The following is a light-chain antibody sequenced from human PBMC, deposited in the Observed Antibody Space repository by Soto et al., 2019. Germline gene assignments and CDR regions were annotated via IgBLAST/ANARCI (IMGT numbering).Light chain of an antibody. Sequence: DIQMTQSPSSLSASAGDSVTITCRASQGISNSLAWYQQAPGKVPKLLIYGASTLQSGVPSRFSGSGSGTDFTLTISSLQPEDVATYYCQQYNSDPFTFGPGTKVDIK. J-gene: IGKJ3*01. CDR3: QQYNSDPFT. V-gene: IGKV1-27*01. CDR2: GAS. CDR1: QGISNS.